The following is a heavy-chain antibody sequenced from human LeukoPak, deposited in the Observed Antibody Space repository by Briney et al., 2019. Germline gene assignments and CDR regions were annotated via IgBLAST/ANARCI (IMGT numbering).Heavy chain of an antibody. CDR1: GFSFSNYA. CDR3: AQDHYYGSGSYNWFDP. J-gene: IGHJ5*02. CDR2: ISGSGGST. Sequence: GGSLRLSCAASGFSFSNYAMSWVRQAPGKGLEWVSSISGSGGSTYYADSVKGRFTISRDNSKNTLYLQMKSLRAEDTAVYYCAQDHYYGSGSYNWFDPWGQGTLVTVSS. D-gene: IGHD3-10*01. V-gene: IGHV3-23*01.